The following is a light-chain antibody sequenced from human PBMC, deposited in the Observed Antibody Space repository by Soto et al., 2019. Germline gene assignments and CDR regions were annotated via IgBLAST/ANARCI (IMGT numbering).Light chain of an antibody. V-gene: IGLV2-14*01. Sequence: QSALTQPASVSGSPGQSITISCTGTSSDVADYKYVSWYQHRPGKAPKLIIYEVSNRPSGVSHRFSGSKSGNTASLTISGLQTEDEADYYCSSFSSITREVFGGGTKLTVL. CDR3: SSFSSITREV. CDR1: SSDVADYKY. J-gene: IGLJ2*01. CDR2: EVS.